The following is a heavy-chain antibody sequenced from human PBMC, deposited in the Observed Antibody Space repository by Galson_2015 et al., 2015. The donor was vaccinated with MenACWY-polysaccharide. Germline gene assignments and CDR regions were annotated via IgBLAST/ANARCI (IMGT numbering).Heavy chain of an antibody. CDR2: ITDGAYST. J-gene: IGHJ6*02. CDR3: AKNSTRSYTFDYYGMDA. CDR1: GFTFSSYA. Sequence: SLRLCCAASGFTFSSYAMTWVRQAPGKGLEWVSSITDGAYSTYYADSVKGRFTISRDNSKNTLYLQMNSLRAEDTAVYYCAKNSTRSYTFDYYGMDAWGQGTTVTVSS. V-gene: IGHV3-23*01. D-gene: IGHD2/OR15-2a*01.